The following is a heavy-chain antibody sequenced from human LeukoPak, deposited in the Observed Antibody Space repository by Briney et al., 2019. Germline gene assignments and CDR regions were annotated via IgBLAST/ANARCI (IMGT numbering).Heavy chain of an antibody. CDR3: AREGPERWVHETSVGNSYYYYYYMDV. D-gene: IGHD1-26*01. Sequence: SGGSLRLSCAASGFTFSSYSMNWVRQAPGKGLEWVSYISSSSSTIYYADSVKGRFTISRDNAKNSLYLQMNSLRAEDTAVYYCAREGPERWVHETSVGNSYYYYYYMDVWGKGTTVTVSS. J-gene: IGHJ6*03. CDR1: GFTFSSYS. V-gene: IGHV3-48*04. CDR2: ISSSSSTI.